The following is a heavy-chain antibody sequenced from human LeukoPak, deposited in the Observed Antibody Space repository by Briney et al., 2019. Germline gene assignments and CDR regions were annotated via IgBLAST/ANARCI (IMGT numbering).Heavy chain of an antibody. CDR3: AKDRRGAVAGNYY. CDR2: IDSDGGST. CDR1: GFTFSRYW. D-gene: IGHD6-19*01. V-gene: IGHV3-74*01. Sequence: GGSLRLSCAASGFTFSRYWMHWVRQAPGKGLVWVSRIDSDGGSTSYADSVKGRFTISRDNSKNTLYLQMNSLRAEDTAVYYCAKDRRGAVAGNYYWGQGTLVTVSS. J-gene: IGHJ4*02.